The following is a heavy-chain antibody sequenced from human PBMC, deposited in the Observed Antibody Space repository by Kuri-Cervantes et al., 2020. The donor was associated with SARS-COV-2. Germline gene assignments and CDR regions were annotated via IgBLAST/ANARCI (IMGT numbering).Heavy chain of an antibody. D-gene: IGHD5-12*01. V-gene: IGHV1-3*01. Sequence: GESLKISCAASGYTFTSYAMHWVRQAPGQRLEWMGWINAGNGNTKYSQKFQGRVTITRDTSARTAYMELSSLRSEDTAVYYCASEGLDIVATDDPYYYYGMDVWGQGTTVTVSS. CDR2: INAGNGNT. CDR1: GYTFTSYA. CDR3: ASEGLDIVATDDPYYYYGMDV. J-gene: IGHJ6*02.